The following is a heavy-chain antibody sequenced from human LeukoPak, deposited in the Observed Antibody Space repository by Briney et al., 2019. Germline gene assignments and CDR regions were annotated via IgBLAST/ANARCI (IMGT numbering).Heavy chain of an antibody. CDR1: DGSISSYY. J-gene: IGHJ4*02. D-gene: IGHD7-27*01. CDR2: FHYSGTT. V-gene: IGHV4-59*01. Sequence: KPSDTLSLTCTVSDGSISSYYCSWIRQPPGKGLECIGHFHYSGTTNYDTSLKSRVTISLDTSKNQFSLKLSSVTAADTAVYYCARVDANWGVVDYWGQGTLVTVSS. CDR3: ARVDANWGVVDY.